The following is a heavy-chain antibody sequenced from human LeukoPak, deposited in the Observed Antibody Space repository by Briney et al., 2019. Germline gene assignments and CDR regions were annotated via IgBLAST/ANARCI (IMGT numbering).Heavy chain of an antibody. CDR3: ARGGLRGPLLDY. CDR1: GGSISSYY. V-gene: IGHV4-59*01. D-gene: IGHD4-17*01. CDR2: IYYSGST. Sequence: PSETLPLTCTVSGGSISSYYWIWIRQPPGKGLEWIGYIYYSGSTNYNPSLKSRVTISVDTSKNQFSLKLSSVTAADTAVYYCARGGLRGPLLDYWGQGTLVTVSS. J-gene: IGHJ4*02.